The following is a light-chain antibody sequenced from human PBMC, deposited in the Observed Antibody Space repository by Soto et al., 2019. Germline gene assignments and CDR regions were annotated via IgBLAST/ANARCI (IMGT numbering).Light chain of an antibody. Sequence: NFMLTQPHSVSESPGKTVTISCTRSSGSIASNYVQWYQQRPGSAPTPVIYEDNERPSGVPDRFSGSIDSSSNSASLTISGLKTDDEADYHCGSYTSATTWVFGGGTKLTVL. CDR1: SGSIASNY. V-gene: IGLV6-57*04. J-gene: IGLJ3*02. CDR2: EDN. CDR3: GSYTSATTWV.